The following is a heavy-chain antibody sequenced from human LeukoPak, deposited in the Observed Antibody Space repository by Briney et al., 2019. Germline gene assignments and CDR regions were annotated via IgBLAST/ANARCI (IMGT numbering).Heavy chain of an antibody. CDR3: ARQVQYRSGYFPPDP. V-gene: IGHV3-7*01. CDR1: GFTFNNYA. Sequence: GGSLRLSCAASGFTFNNYAMSWVRQAPGKGLEWVANMKGDGSEKHYVDSMKGRFTISRDNAKNSLYLQMNSLTAEDTAVYYCARQVQYRSGYFPPDPWGQGTLVTVSS. CDR2: MKGDGSEK. J-gene: IGHJ5*02. D-gene: IGHD6-19*01.